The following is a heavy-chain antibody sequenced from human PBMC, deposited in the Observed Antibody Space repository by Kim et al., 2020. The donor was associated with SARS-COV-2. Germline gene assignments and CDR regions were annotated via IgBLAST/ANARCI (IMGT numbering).Heavy chain of an antibody. D-gene: IGHD3-10*01. Sequence: GGSLRLSCAASGFTFSNYAMNWVRQTPGKGLEWVSAITNTGGGTYDADSVKGRFVISRDNSRNTLYLQMTSLRADDTAVYYCAKRGWVSGSDYHGSGFMDVWGQGTTVTVSS. J-gene: IGHJ6*02. CDR1: GFTFSNYA. V-gene: IGHV3-23*01. CDR2: ITNTGGGT. CDR3: AKRGWVSGSDYHGSGFMDV.